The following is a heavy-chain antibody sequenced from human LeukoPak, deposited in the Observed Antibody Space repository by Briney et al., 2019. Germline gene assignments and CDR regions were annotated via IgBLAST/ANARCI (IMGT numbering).Heavy chain of an antibody. Sequence: ASVKVSCKASGYTFTGYYIHWVRQAPGQGLEWMGWINPNSGGTNYAQKFQGRVTMTRDTSISTAYMELSSLRAEDTALYYCAKVGGSGIPFDYWGQGTLVTVSS. J-gene: IGHJ4*02. CDR2: INPNSGGT. CDR3: AKVGGSGIPFDY. D-gene: IGHD3-10*01. V-gene: IGHV1-2*02. CDR1: GYTFTGYY.